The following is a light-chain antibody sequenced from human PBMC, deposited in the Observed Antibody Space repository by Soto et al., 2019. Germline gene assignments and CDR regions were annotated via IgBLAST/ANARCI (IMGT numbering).Light chain of an antibody. V-gene: IGKV1-5*03. CDR2: KAS. J-gene: IGKJ1*01. CDR3: QHYNSYSEA. Sequence: QMTQSPSTLSGSVGDRVTITCRASQTISSWLAWYQQKPGKAPKLLIYKASTLKSGVPSRFSGSGSGTEFTLTISSLQPDDFATYYCQHYNSYSEAFGQGTKVDIK. CDR1: QTISSW.